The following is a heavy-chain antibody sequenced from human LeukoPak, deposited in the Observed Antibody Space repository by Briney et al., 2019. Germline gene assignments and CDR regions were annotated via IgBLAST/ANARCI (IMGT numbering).Heavy chain of an antibody. CDR1: GYSFTSYW. CDR3: ARSVRGYDYGGGFDY. D-gene: IGHD5-12*01. CDR2: IYPGDSDT. Sequence: GESLKISCKASGYSFTSYWIGWVLQMPGKGLEWMGIIYPGDSDTRYSPSFQGQVTISADKSISTAYLQWSSLKASDTAMYYCARSVRGYDYGGGFDYWGQGTLVTVSS. J-gene: IGHJ4*02. V-gene: IGHV5-51*01.